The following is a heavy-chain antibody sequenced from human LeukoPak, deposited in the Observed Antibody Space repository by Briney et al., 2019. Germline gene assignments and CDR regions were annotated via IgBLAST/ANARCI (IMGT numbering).Heavy chain of an antibody. D-gene: IGHD2-15*01. CDR2: ISDSGGST. CDR3: AKGGGGTRGAFDI. V-gene: IGHV3-23*01. Sequence: GGCLRLSCAASGFTFSSYAMSWVRQAPGKGLEWVSGISDSGGSTDYADSVKGRFTISRDNSKNTLYLHMNSLRAEDTAIYYCAKGGGGTRGAFDIWGQGTMVTVSS. CDR1: GFTFSSYA. J-gene: IGHJ3*02.